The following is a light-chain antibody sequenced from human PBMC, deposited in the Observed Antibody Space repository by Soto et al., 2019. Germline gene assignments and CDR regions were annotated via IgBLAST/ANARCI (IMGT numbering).Light chain of an antibody. V-gene: IGLV2-8*01. Sequence: QSVLTQPPSASGSPGQSVTICCNGTSSDIGGYDYVSWYQQHPGKAPKLIIYEVNKRPSGVPDRCSGSKCGNTASLIVSGLQAEDEAEYYGSSYAGSNNWVCAVGTKLTVL. CDR3: SSYAGSNNWV. CDR1: SSDIGGYDY. CDR2: EVN. J-gene: IGLJ3*02.